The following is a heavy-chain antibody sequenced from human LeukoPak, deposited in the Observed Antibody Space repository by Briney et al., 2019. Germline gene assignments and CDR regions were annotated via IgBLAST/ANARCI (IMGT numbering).Heavy chain of an antibody. Sequence: GGSLRLPCAASGFTFSSYAMSWVRQAPGKGLEWVSAISGSGGSTYYADSVKGRFTISRDNSKNTLYLQMNSLRAKDTAVYYCAKGLGYCSSTSCLLTSYGMDVWGQGTTVTVSS. D-gene: IGHD2-2*01. CDR1: GFTFSSYA. V-gene: IGHV3-23*01. CDR2: ISGSGGST. CDR3: AKGLGYCSSTSCLLTSYGMDV. J-gene: IGHJ6*02.